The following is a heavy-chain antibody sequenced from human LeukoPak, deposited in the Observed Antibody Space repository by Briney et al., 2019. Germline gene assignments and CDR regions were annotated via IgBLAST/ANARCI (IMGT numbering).Heavy chain of an antibody. CDR3: AREEWLLPYYFDY. D-gene: IGHD3-22*01. CDR2: IDPYSGNT. Sequence: ASVKVSCKASGYTFKSYAITWVRQAPGQGLEWMGWIDPYSGNTNYAQKFQGRVTMTTETFTSTADMEVTSLRSDDTAVYYCAREEWLLPYYFDYWGQGTLVTVSS. CDR1: GYTFKSYA. J-gene: IGHJ4*02. V-gene: IGHV1-18*01.